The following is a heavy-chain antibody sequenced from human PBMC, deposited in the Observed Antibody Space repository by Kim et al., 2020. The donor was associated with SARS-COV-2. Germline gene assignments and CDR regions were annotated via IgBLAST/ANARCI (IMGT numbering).Heavy chain of an antibody. D-gene: IGHD3-16*01. V-gene: IGHV3-43*02. CDR2: ISGDGEAT. J-gene: IGHJ6*02. CDR1: GFIFEHYA. CDR3: AKGSSRFLMDV. Sequence: GGSLRLSCAASGFIFEHYAMYWVRQAPGKGLEWVSLISGDGEATYYVDSVEGRFAISRDNDKNSLSLQMDSLTTDDSAVYYCAKGSSRFLMDVWCQGTSVTVSS.